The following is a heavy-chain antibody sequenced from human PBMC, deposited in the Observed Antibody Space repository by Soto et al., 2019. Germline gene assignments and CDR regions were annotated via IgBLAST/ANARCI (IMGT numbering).Heavy chain of an antibody. D-gene: IGHD3-16*02. CDR3: TRSALRPFGGLIGPFDY. CDR1: GYTFTNYA. J-gene: IGHJ4*02. CDR2: INAGNGDT. Sequence: QVHLVQSGAEEKKPGASVKVSCKASGYTFTNYAMHWVRQALGQRLEWMGWINAGNGDTKYSQNFQGRVTITRDTSASTAYMELSSLRSEDTAVYYCTRSALRPFGGLIGPFDYWGQGTLVTVSS. V-gene: IGHV1-3*05.